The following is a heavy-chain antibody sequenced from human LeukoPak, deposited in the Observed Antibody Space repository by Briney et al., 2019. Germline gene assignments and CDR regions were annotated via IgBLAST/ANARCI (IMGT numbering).Heavy chain of an antibody. CDR1: GFTVSSNY. D-gene: IGHD6-13*01. Sequence: PGGSLRLSCAASGFTVSSNYMSWVRQAPGKGLEWVSVIYSGDNTYYADSVKGRFTISRDNSKNTLYLQMNSLRAEDTAVYYCARARGSSWFLFDYWGQGTLVTVSS. J-gene: IGHJ4*02. CDR2: IYSGDNT. CDR3: ARARGSSWFLFDY. V-gene: IGHV3-53*01.